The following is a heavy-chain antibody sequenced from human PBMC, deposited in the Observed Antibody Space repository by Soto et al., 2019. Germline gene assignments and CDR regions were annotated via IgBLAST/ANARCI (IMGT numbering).Heavy chain of an antibody. CDR2: FYYTGST. CDR3: ARSMQYSDGSNYSPFDY. V-gene: IGHV4-61*01. J-gene: IGHJ4*02. Sequence: QVQLQESGPGLVKPSETLSLTCTVSGGSVSSGNYYWSWIRQPPGKGLEWIGYFYYTGSTNYNPSLKSRVTISVDASKNQFSLRLSSLTAADTAVYYCARSMQYSDGSNYSPFDYWGQGTLVTVSS. CDR1: GGSVSSGNYY. D-gene: IGHD3-22*01.